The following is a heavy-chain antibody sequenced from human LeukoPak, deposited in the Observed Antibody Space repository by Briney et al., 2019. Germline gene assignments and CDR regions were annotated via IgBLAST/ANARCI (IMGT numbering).Heavy chain of an antibody. D-gene: IGHD4-17*01. CDR3: ARGRYYGDSYYFDY. Sequence: PGGSLRLSCVVSGFTLSSYAMSWVRQAPGKGLEWVAATSSSDSGKYRADSVRGRFTISRDNSKNTVYLQMNSLRAEDTAVYYCARGRYYGDSYYFDYWGQGTLVTVSS. J-gene: IGHJ4*02. V-gene: IGHV3-23*01. CDR1: GFTLSSYA. CDR2: TSSSDSGK.